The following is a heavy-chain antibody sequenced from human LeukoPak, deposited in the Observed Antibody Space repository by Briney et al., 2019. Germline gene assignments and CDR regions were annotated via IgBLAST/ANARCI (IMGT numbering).Heavy chain of an antibody. CDR2: IYYSGTT. J-gene: IGHJ4*02. V-gene: IGHV4-31*03. Sequence: SETLSLTCTVSGGSVRSDSYYWSWIRQPPGKGLEWIGYIYYSGTTYYNPSLKSRVIISVDTSQNQFSLNLSSVTAADTAVYYCARTTGLHQDYWGQGTLVTVSS. CDR3: ARTTGLHQDY. CDR1: GGSVRSDSYY. D-gene: IGHD1-1*01.